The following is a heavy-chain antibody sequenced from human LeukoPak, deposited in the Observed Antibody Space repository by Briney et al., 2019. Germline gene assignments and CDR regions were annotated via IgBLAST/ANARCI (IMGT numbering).Heavy chain of an antibody. D-gene: IGHD2/OR15-2a*01. CDR1: GFTFSSYE. CDR3: AKALDYWYFDY. J-gene: IGHJ4*02. CDR2: ISSSGSTI. V-gene: IGHV3-48*03. Sequence: GGSLRLSCAASGFTFSSYEMNWVRQAPGKGLEWVSYISSSGSTIYYADSVKGRFTISRDNAKNSLYLQMNSLRAEDTAVYYCAKALDYWYFDYWGQGTLVTVSS.